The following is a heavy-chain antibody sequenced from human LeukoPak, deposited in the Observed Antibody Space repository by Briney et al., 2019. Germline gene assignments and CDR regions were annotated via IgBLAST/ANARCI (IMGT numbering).Heavy chain of an antibody. V-gene: IGHV1-18*01. D-gene: IGHD3-22*01. CDR1: GYTFTSYG. CDR3: ASWGSGYPPE. J-gene: IGHJ4*02. CDR2: ISAYNGNT. Sequence: GASVKVSCKASGYTFTSYGISWVRQAPGQGLEWMGWISAYNGNTNYAQKFQGRVTMTRDMSTSTVYMELSSLRSEDTAVYYCASWGSGYPPEWGQGTLVTVSS.